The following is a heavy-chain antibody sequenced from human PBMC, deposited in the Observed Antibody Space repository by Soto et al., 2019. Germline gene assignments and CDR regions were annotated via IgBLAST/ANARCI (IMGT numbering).Heavy chain of an antibody. CDR2: IWYDGSNK. CDR3: ATAVGDYEPYYYYGMDV. CDR1: GFTFSSYG. V-gene: IGHV3-33*01. D-gene: IGHD4-17*01. J-gene: IGHJ6*02. Sequence: QVQLVESGGGVVQPGRSLRLSCAASGFTFSSYGMHWVRQAPGKGLEWVAVIWYDGSNKYYADSVKGRFTISRDNSKNTLYLQMNSLRAEDTAVYYCATAVGDYEPYYYYGMDVWGQGTTVTVSS.